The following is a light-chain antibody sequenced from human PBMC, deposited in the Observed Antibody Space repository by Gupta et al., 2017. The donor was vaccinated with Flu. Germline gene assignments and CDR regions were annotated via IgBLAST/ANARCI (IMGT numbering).Light chain of an antibody. CDR3: QQSYSTPLT. J-gene: IGKJ4*01. CDR2: AAS. CDR1: QSISSY. Sequence: DIQMTQSPSSLSASVGDRVTISCRASQSISSYLNWYQQKPGKAPKLLIYAASSLQSGVTSRFSGSGSGIDFTLTIRRLQPEAFANYYCQQSYSTPLTFGGGTKVEIK. V-gene: IGKV1-39*01.